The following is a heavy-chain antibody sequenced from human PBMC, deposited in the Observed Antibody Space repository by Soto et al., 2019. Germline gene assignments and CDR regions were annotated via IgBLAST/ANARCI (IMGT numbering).Heavy chain of an antibody. CDR3: TRKRFGMDV. CDR2: IKEDGSEK. CDR1: GFTFINSW. J-gene: IGHJ6*02. Sequence: GWSLRLSCASSGFTFINSWMSWVRQAPGKGLEWVANIKEDGSEKDYVDPVKGRFTITRDNAKNSLYLQMNNLRAEDTAVYFCTRKRFGMDVWGQGTTVTVSS. V-gene: IGHV3-7*03.